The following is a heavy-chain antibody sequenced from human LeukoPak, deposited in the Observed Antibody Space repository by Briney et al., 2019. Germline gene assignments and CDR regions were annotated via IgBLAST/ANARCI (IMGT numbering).Heavy chain of an antibody. V-gene: IGHV3-33*01. CDR2: IWHDGNNK. CDR3: ARGIGGSFDAFDI. Sequence: PGGSLGLSCAASGFSFGSYGVHWVRQAPGKGLKWVAVIWHDGNNKYYSDSVKGRFTISRDTSKSTLYLQMNSLRAEDTAVYYCARGIGGSFDAFDIWGRGTMVTVSS. J-gene: IGHJ3*02. D-gene: IGHD3-10*01. CDR1: GFSFGSYG.